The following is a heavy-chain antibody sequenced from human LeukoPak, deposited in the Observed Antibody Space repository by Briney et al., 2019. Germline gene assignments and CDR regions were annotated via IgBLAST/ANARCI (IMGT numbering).Heavy chain of an antibody. CDR3: LMFGSSGS. V-gene: IGHV3-7*05. CDR1: RFTFSSNW. J-gene: IGHJ5*02. Sequence: GGSLRLSCTASRFTFSSNWMGWVRQAPGKGLEGVANINPDGTVKFYVGSVKGRFTISRDNAKNSLYLQMNSLRVEETAVYYCLMFGSSGSWGQGTLVTVSS. D-gene: IGHD3/OR15-3a*01. CDR2: INPDGTVK.